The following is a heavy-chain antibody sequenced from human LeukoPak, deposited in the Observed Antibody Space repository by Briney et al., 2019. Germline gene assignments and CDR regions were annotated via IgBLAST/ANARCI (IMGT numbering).Heavy chain of an antibody. CDR3: ARDLGIAAAGTYWFDP. CDR1: EYTFTNYD. V-gene: IGHV1-2*02. J-gene: IGHJ5*02. Sequence: ASVKVSCKASEYTFTNYDINWVRQATGQGLEWMGWINPNSGGTNYAQKFQGRVTMTRDTSISTAYMELSRLRSDDTAVYYCARDLGIAAAGTYWFDPWGQGTLVTVSS. CDR2: INPNSGGT. D-gene: IGHD6-13*01.